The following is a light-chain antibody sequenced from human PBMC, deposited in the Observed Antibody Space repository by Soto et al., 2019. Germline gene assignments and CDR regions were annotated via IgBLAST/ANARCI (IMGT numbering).Light chain of an antibody. V-gene: IGLV2-14*01. CDR1: SSDIGGYNY. Sequence: QSALTQPASVSGSPGQSITISCTGTSSDIGGYNYVSWYQQHPGKAPKLMLYEVSNRPSGVSNRLSGFKSGNTASLTITGLQAEDEADYYCNSYTSSSTLHVFGTGTKVTVL. CDR2: EVS. J-gene: IGLJ1*01. CDR3: NSYTSSSTLHV.